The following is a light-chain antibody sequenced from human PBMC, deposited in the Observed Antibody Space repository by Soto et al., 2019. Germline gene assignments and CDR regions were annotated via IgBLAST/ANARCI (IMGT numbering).Light chain of an antibody. CDR1: QGISSW. CDR3: QQYNDNWT. CDR2: KAS. J-gene: IGKJ1*01. Sequence: DIQMTQSPSTLSASVGDRVTITCRASQGISSWLAWYQQKPGQAPKLLIYKASTLQSGVPSRFSGSGSGTEFTLAISSLQPDDSATYYCQQYNDNWTFGQGTKV. V-gene: IGKV1-5*03.